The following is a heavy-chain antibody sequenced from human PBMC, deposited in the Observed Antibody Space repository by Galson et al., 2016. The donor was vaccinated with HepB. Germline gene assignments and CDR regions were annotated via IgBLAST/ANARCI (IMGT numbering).Heavy chain of an antibody. Sequence: SLRLSCAASGFIVSDYWVHWVRQPPGKGLVWVSRISPDGTSTAYADSVEGRFTISRDNAKNTLYLQMNSLRAEDTAVYFCAAHKRQRVSDYEDYWGQGILVSVSS. CDR3: AAHKRQRVSDYEDY. CDR2: ISPDGTST. CDR1: GFIVSDYW. V-gene: IGHV3-74*01. J-gene: IGHJ4*02. D-gene: IGHD6-25*01.